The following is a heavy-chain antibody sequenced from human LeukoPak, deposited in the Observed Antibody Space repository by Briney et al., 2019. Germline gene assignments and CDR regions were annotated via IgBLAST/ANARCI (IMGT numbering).Heavy chain of an antibody. D-gene: IGHD5-24*01. V-gene: IGHV4-61*02. Sequence: SETLSLTCTVSGGSISSGSYYWSWIRQPAGKGLEWIGRIYTSGSTNYNPSLKSRVTISVDTSKNQFSLKLNSVTAADTAVYYCARHRSRWLQSSFDYWGQGTLVTVSS. J-gene: IGHJ4*02. CDR2: IYTSGST. CDR1: GGSISSGSYY. CDR3: ARHRSRWLQSSFDY.